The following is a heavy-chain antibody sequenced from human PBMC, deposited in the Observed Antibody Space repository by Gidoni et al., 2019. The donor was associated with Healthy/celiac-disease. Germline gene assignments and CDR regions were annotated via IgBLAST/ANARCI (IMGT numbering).Heavy chain of an antibody. V-gene: IGHV3-33*01. CDR3: ARGQGAAGYYFDY. J-gene: IGHJ4*02. D-gene: IGHD6-19*01. CDR2: IWYDGSNK. Sequence: QVQLVESGGGVVQPGRSLRLSCAASGFTFSSYGMHWVRQAPGKGLEWVAVIWYDGSNKYYADSVKGRFTISRDNSKNTLYLQMNSLRAEDTAVYYCARGQGAAGYYFDYWGQGTLVTVSS. CDR1: GFTFSSYG.